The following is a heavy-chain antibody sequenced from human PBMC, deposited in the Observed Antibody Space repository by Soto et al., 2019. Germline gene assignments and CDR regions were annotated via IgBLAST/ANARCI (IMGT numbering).Heavy chain of an antibody. D-gene: IGHD3-10*01. J-gene: IGHJ4*02. CDR2: LDATAGGT. V-gene: IGHV3-64D*06. Sequence: PGGPLLLSRSACGFTFRAQSVDWVPPAAGEGLEYVSALDATAGGTYYAASVKSKFTISRDNSKHMLSLQMSSLSTEDTAVYYCVTRREGSGKYHDYRGQGTLVTVSS. CDR3: VTRREGSGKYHDY. CDR1: GFTFRAQS.